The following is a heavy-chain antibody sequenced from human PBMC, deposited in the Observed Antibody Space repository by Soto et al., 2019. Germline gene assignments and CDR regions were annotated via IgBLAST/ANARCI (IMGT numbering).Heavy chain of an antibody. Sequence: QVQLVESGGGVVQPGRSLRLSCAASGFTFSSYGMHWVRQAPGKGLEWVAFISYDGSDKYYADSVKGRFTISRDNSKNTVYLQMNSLRAEDTAVYYCAKDGPLGENWGQGTLVTVSS. CDR3: AKDGPLGEN. D-gene: IGHD3-16*01. CDR2: ISYDGSDK. V-gene: IGHV3-30*18. CDR1: GFTFSSYG. J-gene: IGHJ4*02.